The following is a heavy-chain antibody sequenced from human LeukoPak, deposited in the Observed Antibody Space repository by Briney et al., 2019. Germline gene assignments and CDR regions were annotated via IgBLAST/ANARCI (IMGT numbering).Heavy chain of an antibody. V-gene: IGHV4-34*01. J-gene: IGHJ4*02. Sequence: SETLSLTCAVYGGSFSGYYWSWIRQPPGKGLEWIGEINHSGSTNYNPSLKSRVTISVDTSKNQFSLKLSSVTAADTAVYYCARHGKFMYYYDSSGYPGEVDYWGQGTLVTVSS. CDR1: GGSFSGYY. D-gene: IGHD3-22*01. CDR2: INHSGST. CDR3: ARHGKFMYYYDSSGYPGEVDY.